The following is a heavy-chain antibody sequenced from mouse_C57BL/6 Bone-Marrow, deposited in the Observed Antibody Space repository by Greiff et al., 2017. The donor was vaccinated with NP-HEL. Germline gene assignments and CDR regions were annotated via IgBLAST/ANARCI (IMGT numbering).Heavy chain of an antibody. CDR3: ARDNWAGYFDY. V-gene: IGHV5-4*01. D-gene: IGHD4-1*01. CDR1: GFTFSSYA. Sequence: VKLMESGGGLVKPGGSLKLSCAASGFTFSSYAMSWVRQTPEKRLEWVATISDGGSYTYYPDNVKGRFTISRDNAKNNLYLQMSHLKSEDTAMYYCARDNWAGYFDYWGQGTTLTVSS. CDR2: ISDGGSYT. J-gene: IGHJ2*01.